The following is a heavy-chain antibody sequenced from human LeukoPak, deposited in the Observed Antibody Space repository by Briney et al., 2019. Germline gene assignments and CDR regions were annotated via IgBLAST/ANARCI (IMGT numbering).Heavy chain of an antibody. V-gene: IGHV3-7*01. D-gene: IGHD3-3*01. CDR2: IKQDGSEK. CDR3: ARDAVAYDFWSGYHTLGAFDI. J-gene: IGHJ3*02. CDR1: GFTFSSYW. Sequence: PGGSLRLSCAASGFTFSSYWMSWVRQAPGKGLEWVANIKQDGSEKYYVDSVKGRFTISRDNAKNSLYLQMNSLRAEDTAVYYCARDAVAYDFWSGYHTLGAFDIWGQGTMVTVSS.